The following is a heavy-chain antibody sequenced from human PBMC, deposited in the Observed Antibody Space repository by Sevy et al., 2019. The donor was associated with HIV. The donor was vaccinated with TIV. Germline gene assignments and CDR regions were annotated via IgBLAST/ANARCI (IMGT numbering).Heavy chain of an antibody. Sequence: GGSLRLSCAASGFTFSDHYVDWVRQAPGKGLEWVGRIRNRPNSYTTEYAASVNGRFTISRDDSRNSVYLQMNSLKTQDSAVYYCVRGPNCGVGGCQQISPYCLDVWGKGATVTVSS. D-gene: IGHD2-15*01. J-gene: IGHJ6*03. V-gene: IGHV3-72*01. CDR2: IRNRPNSYTT. CDR3: VRGPNCGVGGCQQISPYCLDV. CDR1: GFTFSDHY.